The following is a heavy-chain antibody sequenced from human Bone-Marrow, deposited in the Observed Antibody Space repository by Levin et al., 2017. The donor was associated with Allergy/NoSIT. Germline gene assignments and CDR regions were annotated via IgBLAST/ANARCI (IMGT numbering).Heavy chain of an antibody. CDR3: AKDRHAVVVPTHFDY. Sequence: PGGSLRLSCAASGFTFDDYAMHWVRQAPGKGLEWVSGISWNSGSIGYADSVKGRFTISRDNAKNSLYLQMNSLRAEDTALYYCAKDRHAVVVPTHFDYWGQGTLVTVSS. CDR1: GFTFDDYA. D-gene: IGHD3-22*01. V-gene: IGHV3-9*01. J-gene: IGHJ4*02. CDR2: ISWNSGSI.